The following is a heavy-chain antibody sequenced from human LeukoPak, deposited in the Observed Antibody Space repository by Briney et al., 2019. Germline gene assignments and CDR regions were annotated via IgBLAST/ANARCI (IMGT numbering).Heavy chain of an antibody. CDR1: GYSISSGYY. CDR2: IYHSGST. D-gene: IGHD3-3*01. V-gene: IGHV4-38-2*01. Sequence: PSETLSLTCAVSGYSISSGYYWGWIRQPPGKGLEWIGSIYHSGSTYYNPSLKSRVTISVDTSKNQFSLKLSSVTAADTAVYYCARMGTYYDFWSGYGGSFDIWGQGTMVTVSS. J-gene: IGHJ3*02. CDR3: ARMGTYYDFWSGYGGSFDI.